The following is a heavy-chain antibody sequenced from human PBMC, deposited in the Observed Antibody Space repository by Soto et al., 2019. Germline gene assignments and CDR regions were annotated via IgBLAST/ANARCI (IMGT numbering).Heavy chain of an antibody. J-gene: IGHJ5*02. V-gene: IGHV4-61*01. CDR1: GGAVSSGTYY. CDR3: TRGPPRVQWFDP. Sequence: SETLSLTCTVSGGAVSSGTYYWIWIRQPPGKGLEWIGHIYFTGSTNYNPSLKSRVTMSLDTSRNQFSLKLSSVTAADTAVYYCTRGPPRVQWFDPWGLGTLVTVSS. CDR2: IYFTGST.